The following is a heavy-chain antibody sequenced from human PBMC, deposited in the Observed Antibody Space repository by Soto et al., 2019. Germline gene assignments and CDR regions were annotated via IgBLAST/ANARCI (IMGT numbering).Heavy chain of an antibody. V-gene: IGHV1-69*01. J-gene: IGHJ6*02. Sequence: QVHLLLQSGAEVKKPGSSVKVSCKASGGTPSNSAISWVRQAPGQGLEWMGGIIPVFGLVKYAQNFQGRVTIPADESTNTAYMELSRLRPEDTAVYYCAGGRIVVVGSRAYYGMDVWGQGTTVTFSS. CDR3: AGGRIVVVGSRAYYGMDV. CDR1: GGTPSNSA. D-gene: IGHD3-22*01. CDR2: IIPVFGLV.